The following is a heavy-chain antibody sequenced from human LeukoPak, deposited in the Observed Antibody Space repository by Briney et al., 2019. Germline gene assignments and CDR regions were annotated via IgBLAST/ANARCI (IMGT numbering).Heavy chain of an antibody. V-gene: IGHV4-31*03. J-gene: IGHJ4*02. CDR3: ARGLYCSGGYGSYY. Sequence: SETLSLTCTVSGGSISSGGYYWSWIRQHPGKGLEWIGYIYYSGSTYYNPSLKSRVTISVDTSKNQFSLKLSSVTAADTAVYYLARGLYCSGGYGSYYRGQGTLVTVSS. CDR1: GGSISSGGYY. D-gene: IGHD3-10*01. CDR2: IYYSGST.